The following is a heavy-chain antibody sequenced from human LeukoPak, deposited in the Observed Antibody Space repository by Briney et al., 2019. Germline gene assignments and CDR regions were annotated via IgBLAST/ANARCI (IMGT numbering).Heavy chain of an antibody. Sequence: PGGSQRLSCAASGFTFSDYYMSWVRQAPGKGLEWVSYISSSSSHTNYADSVKGRFTISRDNAKNSLYLQMNSLRAEDTALYYCARGYGSVLDYWGQGTLVTVSS. J-gene: IGHJ4*02. CDR2: ISSSSSHT. V-gene: IGHV3-11*05. CDR1: GFTFSDYY. D-gene: IGHD3-10*01. CDR3: ARGYGSVLDY.